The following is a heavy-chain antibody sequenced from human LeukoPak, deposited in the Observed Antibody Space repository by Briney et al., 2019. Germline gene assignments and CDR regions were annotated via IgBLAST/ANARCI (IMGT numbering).Heavy chain of an antibody. CDR2: IYYSGST. Sequence: SETLSLTCTVSGGSISSGGYYWSWIRQHPGKGLEWIGYIYYSGSTYYNPSLKSRVTISVDTSKNQFSLKLSSVTAADTAVYYCARVNSSGVLRIWYFDLWGRGTLVTVSS. CDR1: GGSISSGGYY. D-gene: IGHD3-22*01. CDR3: ARVNSSGVLRIWYFDL. J-gene: IGHJ2*01. V-gene: IGHV4-31*03.